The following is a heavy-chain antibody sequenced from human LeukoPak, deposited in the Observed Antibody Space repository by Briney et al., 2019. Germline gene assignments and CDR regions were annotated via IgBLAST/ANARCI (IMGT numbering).Heavy chain of an antibody. V-gene: IGHV1-46*01. Sequence: ASVEVSCKASGYTFTSYYMHWVRQAPGQGLEWMGIINPSGGSTSYAQKFQGRVTMTRDTSTSTVYMELSSLRSEDTAVYYCARLYYYDSSGYLDFDLWGRGTLVTVSS. D-gene: IGHD3-22*01. CDR2: INPSGGST. CDR1: GYTFTSYY. CDR3: ARLYYYDSSGYLDFDL. J-gene: IGHJ2*01.